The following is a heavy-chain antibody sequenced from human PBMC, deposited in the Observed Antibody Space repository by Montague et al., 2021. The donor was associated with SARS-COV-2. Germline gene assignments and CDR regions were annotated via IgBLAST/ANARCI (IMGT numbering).Heavy chain of an antibody. CDR3: ANADRCSSGSCYSPFDS. D-gene: IGHD2-15*01. Sequence: SETLSLTCTVSGDSVKTNLYYWGWIRQPPGKGLEWIGNIYYTGTTYYNPSLKSRVTMSVDTSKYQFSLKLTSVTAADTAVYYCANADRCSSGSCYSPFDSWGQGSLVTVSS. CDR1: GDSVKTNLYY. J-gene: IGHJ4*02. CDR2: IYYTGTT. V-gene: IGHV4-39*01.